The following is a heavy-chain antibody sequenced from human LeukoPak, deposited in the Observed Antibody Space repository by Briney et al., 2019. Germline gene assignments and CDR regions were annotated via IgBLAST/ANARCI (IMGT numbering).Heavy chain of an antibody. D-gene: IGHD3-10*01. CDR1: GFTFSSYA. CDR2: IKSKTDGGTT. J-gene: IGHJ6*02. CDR3: TTGWGSGSYDYYYYGMDV. V-gene: IGHV3-15*01. Sequence: PGGSLRLSCAASGFTFSSYAMHWVRQAPGKGLEWVGRIKSKTDGGTTDYAAPVKGRFTISRDDSKNTLYLQMNSLKTEDTAVYYCTTGWGSGSYDYYYYGMDVWGQGTTVTVSS.